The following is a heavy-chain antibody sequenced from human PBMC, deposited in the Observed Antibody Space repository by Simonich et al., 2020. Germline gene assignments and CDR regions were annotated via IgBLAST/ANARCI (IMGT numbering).Heavy chain of an antibody. Sequence: EVQLVESGGGLVQPGRSLRLSCAASGFTFDDYAMHWVRQAPGKGLGWVKGIKWKSCSRGYAESVKCRFTISRDNAKNSLYLQMNSLRAEDTALYYCAKDGGYCTNGVCYYFDYWGQGTLVTVSS. V-gene: IGHV3-9*01. CDR3: AKDGGYCTNGVCYYFDY. CDR2: IKWKSCSR. CDR1: GFTFDDYA. D-gene: IGHD2-8*01. J-gene: IGHJ4*02.